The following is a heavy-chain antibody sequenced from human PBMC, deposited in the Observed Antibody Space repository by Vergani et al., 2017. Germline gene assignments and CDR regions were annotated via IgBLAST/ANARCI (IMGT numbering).Heavy chain of an antibody. CDR1: GYTFTSYA. V-gene: IGHV3-30*16. Sequence: QVQLVQSGAEVKKPGASVKVSCNASGYTFTSYAMHWVRQAPGQRLEWVAVISYDGSNKYYADSVKGRFTISRDNSKNTLYLQMNSLRAEDTAVYYCARDPHDFWSGHLFDYWGQGTLVTVSS. J-gene: IGHJ4*02. CDR3: ARDPHDFWSGHLFDY. D-gene: IGHD3-3*01. CDR2: ISYDGSNK.